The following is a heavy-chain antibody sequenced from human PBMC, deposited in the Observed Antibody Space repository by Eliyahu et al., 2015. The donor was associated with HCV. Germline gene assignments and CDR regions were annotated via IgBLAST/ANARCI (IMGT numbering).Heavy chain of an antibody. V-gene: IGHV3-23*01. CDR3: AKDHRDRGGYSLDV. Sequence: EVQLLESGGGLVQPGXSLXLSXAASGLTFRNYAMSXVRQAPGKGLEWVSGXTGSGXTTDYADSVKGRFTISRDNSKNTLYLQMNSLRAEDTAVYFCAKDHRDRGGYSLDVWGQGTTVAVSS. D-gene: IGHD3-10*01. CDR1: GLTFRNYA. CDR2: XTGSGXTT. J-gene: IGHJ6*02.